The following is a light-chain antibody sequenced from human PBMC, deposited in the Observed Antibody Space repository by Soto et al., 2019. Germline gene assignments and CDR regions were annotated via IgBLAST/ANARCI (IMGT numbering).Light chain of an antibody. CDR3: SSFAVSNSFV. Sequence: QSVLTKPPYASGSPGQSVTISCTGTSNDVGGYNYVSLYQQHPGKAPKLMIYEVNKRPSGVPDRFSGSKSGNTASLTVSGLQAEDEADYYCSSFAVSNSFVFGTGTKVTVL. V-gene: IGLV2-8*01. CDR1: SNDVGGYNY. J-gene: IGLJ1*01. CDR2: EVN.